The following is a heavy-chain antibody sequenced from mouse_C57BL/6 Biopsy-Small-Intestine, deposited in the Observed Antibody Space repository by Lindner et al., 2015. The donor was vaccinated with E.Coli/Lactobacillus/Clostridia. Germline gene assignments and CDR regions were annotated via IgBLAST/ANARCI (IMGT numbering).Heavy chain of an antibody. D-gene: IGHD1-1*01. CDR2: VSYSGNT. Sequence: VQLQESGPGLAKPSQTLSLTCSVTGYSITSDYWNWIRKFPGNKLEYMGYVSYSGNTYYNPSLKSRISITRDTSKNQYYLQLNSVTTEDTATYYCARSHYYYGSSYAFDYWGQGTTLTVSS. CDR1: GYSITSDY. V-gene: IGHV3-8*01. J-gene: IGHJ2*01. CDR3: ARSHYYYGSSYAFDY.